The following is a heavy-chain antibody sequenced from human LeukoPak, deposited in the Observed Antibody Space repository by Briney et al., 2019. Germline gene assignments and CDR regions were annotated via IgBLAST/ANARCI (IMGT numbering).Heavy chain of an antibody. CDR1: GFTFSSYA. Sequence: PGGSLRLSCAASGFTFSSYAMSWVRQAPGKGLEWVSAISVIGCSTYYADSGKGRFTISRDNSKNTLCLQMNSLRAEDTAVYYCAKSFGYSRSWFDYWGQGTLVTVSS. V-gene: IGHV3-23*01. CDR2: ISVIGCST. D-gene: IGHD6-13*01. CDR3: AKSFGYSRSWFDY. J-gene: IGHJ4*02.